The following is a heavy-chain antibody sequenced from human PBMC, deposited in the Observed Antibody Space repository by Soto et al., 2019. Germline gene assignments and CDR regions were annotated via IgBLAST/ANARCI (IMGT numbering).Heavy chain of an antibody. CDR3: VRGLRVADVYYYYGMDV. J-gene: IGHJ6*02. CDR1: GGSFSGYY. D-gene: IGHD6-19*01. CDR2: INHSGST. V-gene: IGHV4-34*01. Sequence: PSETLSLTCAVYGGSFSGYYWSWIRQPPGKGLEWIGEINHSGSTNYNPSLKSRVTISVDTSKNQFSLKLSSVTAADTAVYYCVRGLRVADVYYYYGMDVWGQGTTVTVSS.